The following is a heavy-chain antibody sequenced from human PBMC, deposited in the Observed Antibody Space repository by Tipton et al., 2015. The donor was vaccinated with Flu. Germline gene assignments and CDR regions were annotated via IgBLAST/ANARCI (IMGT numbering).Heavy chain of an antibody. D-gene: IGHD3-10*01. CDR1: GDTFSSYG. V-gene: IGHV1-69*09. CDR2: IIPMLPIA. Sequence: QLVQSGADIKKPGSSVKVSCKASGDTFSSYGIDWVRLAPGQGLEWMGRIIPMLPIANYAQKFQGRVTITADKSTITVYMELSSLRSEDTAIYYCATRGRDLNFYGSGPLDNWGQGTLVTVSS. J-gene: IGHJ4*02. CDR3: ATRGRDLNFYGSGPLDN.